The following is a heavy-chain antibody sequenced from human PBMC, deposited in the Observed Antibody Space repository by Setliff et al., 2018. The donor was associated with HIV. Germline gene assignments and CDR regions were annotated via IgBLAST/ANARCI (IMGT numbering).Heavy chain of an antibody. CDR1: GDSISSGDNY. J-gene: IGHJ3*01. Sequence: SETLSLTCTVSGDSISSGDNYWTWIRQPPGKGLEWIGEINHSGSTNYNPSLKSRVTISVDTSKNQFSLRLTSVTAADTAIYYCARRTIWGDAFDVWGQGTMVTVS. CDR2: INHSGST. CDR3: ARRTIWGDAFDV. D-gene: IGHD3-16*01. V-gene: IGHV4-39*07.